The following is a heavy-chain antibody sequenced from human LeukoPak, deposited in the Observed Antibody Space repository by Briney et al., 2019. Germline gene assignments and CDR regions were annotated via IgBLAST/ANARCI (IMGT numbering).Heavy chain of an antibody. CDR2: IYYSGST. D-gene: IGHD6-6*01. V-gene: IGHV4-59*08. Sequence: SETLSLTCTVSGGSISNYYWSWIRQPPGKGLEWIGYIYYSGSTNYNPSLKSRVTISVDTSKNQFSLKLTSVTAADTAVYYCARHSSAARGWFDPWGQGTLVTASS. CDR3: ARHSSAARGWFDP. CDR1: GGSISNYY. J-gene: IGHJ5*02.